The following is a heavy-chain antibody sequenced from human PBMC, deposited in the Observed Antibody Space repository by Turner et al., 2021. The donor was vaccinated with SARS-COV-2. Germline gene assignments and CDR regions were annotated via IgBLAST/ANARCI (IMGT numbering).Heavy chain of an antibody. CDR2: ISSTGNYK. V-gene: IGHV3-21*02. CDR3: ATTRNGYTLD. Sequence: EVQLVESGGGLVKPGGSLRLSCAASGFTFSTTSMIWVPQAPGKGLEWVSSISSTGNYKWYADSLKGRITISRDNAKNSLDLQMDSLRVEDTAVYHCATTRNGYTLDWGQGTLVTVSS. CDR1: GFTFSTTS. J-gene: IGHJ4*02. D-gene: IGHD5-18*01.